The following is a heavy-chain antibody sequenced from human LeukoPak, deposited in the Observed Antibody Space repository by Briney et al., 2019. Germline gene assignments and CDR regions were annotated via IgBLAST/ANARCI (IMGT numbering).Heavy chain of an antibody. D-gene: IGHD3-10*01. V-gene: IGHV3-66*01. CDR2: IYSGGST. CDR1: GFTVSSNY. Sequence: GGSLRLSCAASGFTVSSNYMSWVRQAPGKGLEWVSVIYSGGSTYYADSVKGRFTISRDSSKNTLYLQMNSLRAEDTAVYYCAREYSMVREYYYYGMDVWGQGTTVTVSS. J-gene: IGHJ6*02. CDR3: AREYSMVREYYYYGMDV.